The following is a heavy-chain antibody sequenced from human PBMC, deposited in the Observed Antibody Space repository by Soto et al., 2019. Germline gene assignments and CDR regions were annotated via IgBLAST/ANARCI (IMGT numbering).Heavy chain of an antibody. Sequence: PSETLSLTCAVYGGSFSGYYWSWIRQPPGKGLEWIGEINHSGSTNYNPSLKSRVTISVDTSKNQFSLKLSSVTAADTAVYYCARAGCSGGSCIRYYFDYWGQGAVVTVSS. CDR3: ARAGCSGGSCIRYYFDY. V-gene: IGHV4-34*01. J-gene: IGHJ4*02. CDR1: GGSFSGYY. D-gene: IGHD2-15*01. CDR2: INHSGST.